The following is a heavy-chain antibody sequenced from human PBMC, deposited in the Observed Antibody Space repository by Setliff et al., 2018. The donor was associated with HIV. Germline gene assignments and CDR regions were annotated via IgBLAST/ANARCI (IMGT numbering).Heavy chain of an antibody. V-gene: IGHV4-39*01. CDR3: SRSDFWVGYTALYNWFDP. Sequence: SETLSLTCSVSGGSISSSSYYWGWIRQPPGKGLDWIGSMSYTGTTYDNPSLKSRVTISVDTSKNQFFLKLNSVTAADTAVYYCSRSDFWVGYTALYNWFDPWGQGTLVTVSS. CDR1: GGSISSSSYY. D-gene: IGHD3-3*01. CDR2: MSYTGTT. J-gene: IGHJ5*02.